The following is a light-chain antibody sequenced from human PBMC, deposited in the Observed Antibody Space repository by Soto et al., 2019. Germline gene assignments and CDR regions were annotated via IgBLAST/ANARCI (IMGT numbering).Light chain of an antibody. J-gene: IGLJ2*01. CDR1: SGHSTYA. Sequence: QPVLTQSPSASASLGASVKLTCTLSSGHSTYAIAWHQQQPEKGPRYLMNLNSDGSRSKGDGIPDRFSGSSSGAERHLTISSLQSEDEADYYCQTWGTAIHDVVFGGGTKLTVL. V-gene: IGLV4-69*01. CDR2: LNSDGSR. CDR3: QTWGTAIHDVV.